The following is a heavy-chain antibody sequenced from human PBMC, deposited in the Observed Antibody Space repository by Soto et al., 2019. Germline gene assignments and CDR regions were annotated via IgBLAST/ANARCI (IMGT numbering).Heavy chain of an antibody. CDR3: TTGFMRRQGAFDI. CDR2: IKSKTDGGTT. V-gene: IGHV3-15*01. D-gene: IGHD2-8*01. J-gene: IGHJ3*02. CDR1: GFTFSSYA. Sequence: PGGSLRLSCAASGFTFSSYAMSWVRQAPGKGLEWVGRIKSKTDGGTTDYAAPVKGRFTVSRDDSKNTLYLQMNSLKTEDTAVYYCTTGFMRRQGAFDIWGQGTMVTVSS.